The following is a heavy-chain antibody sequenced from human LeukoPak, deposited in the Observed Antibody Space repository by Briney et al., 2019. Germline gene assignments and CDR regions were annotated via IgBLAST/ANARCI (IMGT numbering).Heavy chain of an antibody. Sequence: ASVKVSCKASGYTFTSYGISWVRQAPGQGLEWMGWISAYNGNTNYAQKLQGRVTMTTDTSTSTAYMELRSPRSDDTAVYYCARVVFVGGIFDYWGQGTLVTVSS. CDR3: ARVVFVGGIFDY. V-gene: IGHV1-18*01. D-gene: IGHD2-8*01. CDR2: ISAYNGNT. J-gene: IGHJ4*02. CDR1: GYTFTSYG.